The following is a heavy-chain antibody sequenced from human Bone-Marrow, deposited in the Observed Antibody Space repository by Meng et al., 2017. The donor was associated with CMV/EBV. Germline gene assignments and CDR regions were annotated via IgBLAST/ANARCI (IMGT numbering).Heavy chain of an antibody. D-gene: IGHD2-2*01. Sequence: GSLRLSCTVSGGSINSYYWSWIRQPPGKGLEWIGYIYYSGSTNYNPSLKSRVTISVDTSKNQFSLKLNSVTAADTAVYYCARGTSGVPGQDAAFDLWGQGTMVTVSS. V-gene: IGHV4-59*01. CDR1: GGSINSYY. CDR2: IYYSGST. J-gene: IGHJ3*01. CDR3: ARGTSGVPGQDAAFDL.